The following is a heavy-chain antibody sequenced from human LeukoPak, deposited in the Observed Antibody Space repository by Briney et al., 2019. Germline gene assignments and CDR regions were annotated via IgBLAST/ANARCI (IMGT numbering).Heavy chain of an antibody. Sequence: GTSLRLSCAVSGFTFSRYGLHWVRQSPGKGLEWLAVISYDGRNKYYADSVKGRFTISRDNSKNTLYLQMNSLRTEDTAVYYYARDRGVLADTGYFDYWGQGTLVTVSS. CDR2: ISYDGRNK. D-gene: IGHD6-19*01. J-gene: IGHJ4*02. V-gene: IGHV3-30*04. CDR1: GFTFSRYG. CDR3: ARDRGVLADTGYFDY.